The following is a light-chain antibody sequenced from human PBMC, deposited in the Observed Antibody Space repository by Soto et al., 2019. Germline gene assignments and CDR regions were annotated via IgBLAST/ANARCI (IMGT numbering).Light chain of an antibody. CDR3: QQRNNWPPIT. Sequence: EIVLTQSPGTLSLSPGERATLSCRASQSVSNNYLAWYQQKPGQAPRLLIYGASNRATGVPARFSGSGSGTDFTLTISSLEPEDFALYYCQQRNNWPPITFGQGTRLEIK. J-gene: IGKJ5*01. CDR2: GAS. CDR1: QSVSNNY. V-gene: IGKV3-11*01.